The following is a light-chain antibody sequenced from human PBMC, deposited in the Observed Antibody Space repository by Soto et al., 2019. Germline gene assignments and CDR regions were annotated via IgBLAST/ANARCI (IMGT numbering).Light chain of an antibody. Sequence: SYEQAPPPSVSVAPGHMARISCGGNNIGSESVHWYQQRPGQAPVLVVYDDSDRSSGIPERFSGSNSANTATLTISRVEAGDDADYYCQVWYSSTDLYVFGSGTKVTVL. CDR1: NIGSES. J-gene: IGLJ1*01. V-gene: IGLV3-21*02. CDR2: DDS. CDR3: QVWYSSTDLYV.